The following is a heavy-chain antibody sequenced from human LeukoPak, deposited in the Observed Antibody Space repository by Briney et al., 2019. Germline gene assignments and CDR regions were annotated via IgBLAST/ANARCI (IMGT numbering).Heavy chain of an antibody. Sequence: TGGSLRLSCAASGFTFSTYTMSWVRQAPGEGLQWVSAILASGGAAYYADSVKGRFTISRDNSKNSLYLQMNSLRSEDTALYYCAKDSYSSSWTRFDYWGQGTLVTVSS. D-gene: IGHD6-13*01. CDR3: AKDSYSSSWTRFDY. V-gene: IGHV3-23*01. J-gene: IGHJ4*02. CDR1: GFTFSTYT. CDR2: ILASGGAA.